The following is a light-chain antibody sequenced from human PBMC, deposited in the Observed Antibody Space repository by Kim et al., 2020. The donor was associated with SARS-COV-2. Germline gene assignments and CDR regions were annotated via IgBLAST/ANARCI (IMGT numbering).Light chain of an antibody. CDR2: AAS. V-gene: IGKV1-39*01. J-gene: IGKJ2*03. CDR1: QSIANY. CDR3: QQSFSTPNS. Sequence: SASVGDRITITCRASQSIANYLNWFQQKPGKAPKLLLFAASNVQSGVSSRFSGRGSGTDFTLTINSLQPEDFAPYYCQQSFSTPNSLGQGTKLEI.